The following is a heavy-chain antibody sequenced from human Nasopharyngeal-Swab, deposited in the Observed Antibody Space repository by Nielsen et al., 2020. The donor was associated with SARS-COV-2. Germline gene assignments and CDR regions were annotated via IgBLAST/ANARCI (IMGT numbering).Heavy chain of an antibody. CDR3: ARRRYYDSSGYYHKSAFDI. CDR2: IYPGDSDT. V-gene: IGHV5-51*01. J-gene: IGHJ3*02. D-gene: IGHD3-22*01. Sequence: GESLKISCKGSGYSFTSYWIGWVRQMPGKGLEWMGIIYPGDSDTRYSPSFQDQVTISADKSISTAYLQWSSLKASDTAMYYCARRRYYDSSGYYHKSAFDIWGQGTMVTVSS. CDR1: GYSFTSYW.